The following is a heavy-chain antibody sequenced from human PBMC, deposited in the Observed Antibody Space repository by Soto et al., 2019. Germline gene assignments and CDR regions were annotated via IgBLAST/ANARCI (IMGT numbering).Heavy chain of an antibody. V-gene: IGHV1-18*01. CDR1: GYPFTSYG. CDR2: ISAYNGNT. CDR3: ARDLGYCTNGVCYPAWFDP. D-gene: IGHD2-8*01. Sequence: ASVKVSCKASGYPFTSYGINWVRQAPGQGLEWMGWISAYNGNTNYAQKLQGRVTMTTDTSTSTAYMELSSLRSEDTAVYYCARDLGYCTNGVCYPAWFDPWGQGTLVTVSS. J-gene: IGHJ5*02.